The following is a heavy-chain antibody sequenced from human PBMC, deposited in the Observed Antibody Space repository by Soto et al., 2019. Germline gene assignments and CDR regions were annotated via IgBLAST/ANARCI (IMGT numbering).Heavy chain of an antibody. Sequence: SETLSLTCTVSGGSISSYYWSWIRQPPGKGLEWIGYIYYSGSTNYNPSLKSRVTISVDTSKNQFSLKLSSVTAADTAVYYCARGSDSSGYSNDAFEIWGQGKMVTV. CDR2: IYYSGST. D-gene: IGHD3-22*01. CDR3: ARGSDSSGYSNDAFEI. J-gene: IGHJ3*02. CDR1: GGSISSYY. V-gene: IGHV4-59*01.